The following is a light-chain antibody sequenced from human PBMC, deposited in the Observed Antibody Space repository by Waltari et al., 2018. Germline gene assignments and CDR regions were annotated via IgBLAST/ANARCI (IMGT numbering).Light chain of an antibody. CDR2: WAS. J-gene: IGKJ5*01. V-gene: IGKV4-1*01. Sequence: DIVMTQSPDSLAVSLGERASINCKSSQSVLYSSNNRNYLDWYQQKPGQPPKLLIYWASTRESGVPDRFSGSGSGTDFTLTISSLQAEDVAVYYCQQYYTTPHFGQGTRLEIK. CDR1: QSVLYSSNNRNY. CDR3: QQYYTTPH.